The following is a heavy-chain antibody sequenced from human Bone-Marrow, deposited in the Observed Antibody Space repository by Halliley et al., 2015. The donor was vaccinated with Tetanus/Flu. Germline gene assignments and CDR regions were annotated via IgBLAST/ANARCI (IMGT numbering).Heavy chain of an antibody. V-gene: IGHV4-59*01. CDR1: GGSISRYF. Sequence: LRLSCTVSGGSISRYFWNWIRQPPGKGLQWIGYISYSGSTNYNPSLKSRVAISVDTSQNQFSLKLSSVTAADTAVYYCASLGDLDYWGQGPLVTVSS. J-gene: IGHJ4*02. CDR3: ASLGDLDY. CDR2: ISYSGST.